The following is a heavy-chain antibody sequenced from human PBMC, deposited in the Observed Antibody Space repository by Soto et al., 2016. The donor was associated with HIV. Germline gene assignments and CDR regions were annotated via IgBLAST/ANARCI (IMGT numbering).Heavy chain of an antibody. CDR3: ARVSASVIDY. J-gene: IGHJ4*02. CDR1: GGSISSYY. Sequence: QVQLQESGPGLVKPSETLSLTCTVSGGSISSYYWSWIRQPPGKGLEWIGYIYYSGSTNYNPSLKSRVTISVDTSKNQFSLKLSSVTAADTAVYYCARVSASVIDYWGQGNPGHRLL. D-gene: IGHD2-21*01. CDR2: IYYSGST. V-gene: IGHV4-59*01.